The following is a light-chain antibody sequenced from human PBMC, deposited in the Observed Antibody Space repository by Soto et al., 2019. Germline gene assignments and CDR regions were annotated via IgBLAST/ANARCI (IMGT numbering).Light chain of an antibody. CDR3: QQHNNYSRT. V-gene: IGKV1-5*01. Sequence: DIQVSQSPSALSASVGDRVTIDCRASQSISSCLAWYQQKPGKAPKLLIYDASSLEGGVPSRFSGSGFGTEVTLTIISRQPYDFVAYYYQQHNNYSRTFGQGTKVAIK. CDR1: QSISSC. CDR2: DAS. J-gene: IGKJ1*01.